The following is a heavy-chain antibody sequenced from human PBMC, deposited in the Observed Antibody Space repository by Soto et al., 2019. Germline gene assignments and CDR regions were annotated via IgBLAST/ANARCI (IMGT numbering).Heavy chain of an antibody. CDR1: GGSITSSY. CDR2: IYDTGISGYTPST. V-gene: IGHV4-59*01. J-gene: IGHJ6*02. Sequence: SETLSLTCTVSGGSITSSYWSWIRRPPGKGLEWIAYIYDTGISGYTPSTSYNPSLQSRVTMSVDTAKSQFSLKLTSVTAADTAVYYCARGEYAFFYYGLDVWGQGITVTVSS. CDR3: ARGEYAFFYYGLDV.